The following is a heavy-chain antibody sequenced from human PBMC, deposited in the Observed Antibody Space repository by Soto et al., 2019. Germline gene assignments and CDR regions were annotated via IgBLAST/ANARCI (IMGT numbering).Heavy chain of an antibody. CDR2: INHSGST. CDR3: ARGSVATIFPSWFDP. Sequence: SETLSLTCAVYGGSFSGYYWSWIRQPPGKGLEWIGEINHSGSTNYNPSLKSRVTISVDTSKNQFSLKLSSVTAADTAVYYCARGSVATIFPSWFDPWGQGTLVTVSS. J-gene: IGHJ5*02. CDR1: GGSFSGYY. V-gene: IGHV4-34*01. D-gene: IGHD5-12*01.